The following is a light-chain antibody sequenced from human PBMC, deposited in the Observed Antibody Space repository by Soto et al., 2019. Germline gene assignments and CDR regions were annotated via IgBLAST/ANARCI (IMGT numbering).Light chain of an antibody. CDR1: SSDVGGSGL. CDR3: CSYAGTYTWV. CDR2: EGF. V-gene: IGLV2-23*01. J-gene: IGLJ3*02. Sequence: QSALTQPASVSGSPAQSITISCTGSSSDVGGSGLVSWYQFHPGKAPKLLIFEGFKRPSGVSNRFSGSKSGNTASLTISGLQTEDEADYYCCSYAGTYTWVFGGGTKVTVL.